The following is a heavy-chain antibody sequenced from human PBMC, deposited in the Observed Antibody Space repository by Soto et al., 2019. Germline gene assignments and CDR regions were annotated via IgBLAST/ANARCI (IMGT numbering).Heavy chain of an antibody. D-gene: IGHD5-12*01. Sequence: EVQLVESGGGLIQPGGSLRLSCAASGFTVSFNYMSWVRQAPGKGLEWVSVIYSGGSTYYADSVKGRFTISRDSSKNTLYLQKNSLRTEDTAVYYCARDQGAVATIGVGFLDYWGQGTLVTVSS. J-gene: IGHJ4*02. CDR2: IYSGGST. V-gene: IGHV3-53*01. CDR3: ARDQGAVATIGVGFLDY. CDR1: GFTVSFNY.